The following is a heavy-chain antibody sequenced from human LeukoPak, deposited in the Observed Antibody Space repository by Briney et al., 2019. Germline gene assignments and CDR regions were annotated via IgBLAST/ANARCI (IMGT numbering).Heavy chain of an antibody. CDR1: GYTFTSYA. CDR2: INTNTGNP. D-gene: IGHD6-6*01. V-gene: IGHV7-4-1*02. J-gene: IGHJ4*02. CDR3: ARGVYSSSSGEFDY. Sequence: EASVKVSCKASGYTFTSYAMNWVRQAPGQGLEWMGWINTNTGNPTYAQGFTGRFVFSLDTSVSTAYLQISSLKAEDTAVYHCARGVYSSSSGEFDYWGQGTLVTVSS.